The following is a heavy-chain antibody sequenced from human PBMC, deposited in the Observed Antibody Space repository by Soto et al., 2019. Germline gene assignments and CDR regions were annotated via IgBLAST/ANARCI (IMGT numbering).Heavy chain of an antibody. V-gene: IGHV4-30-2*01. CDR3: ARGRVVPADY. D-gene: IGHD2-2*01. CDR2: MYHSGST. CDR1: GDSISSGGYS. J-gene: IGHJ4*02. Sequence: QLQLQESGSGLVKPSQTLSLTCAVSGDSISSGGYSWNWIRQPPGKGLEWIGYMYHSGSTYYNPSLKSRVTISVDRSKNQLSLKLSSVTAADTAVYYCARGRVVPADYWGQGTLVTVSS.